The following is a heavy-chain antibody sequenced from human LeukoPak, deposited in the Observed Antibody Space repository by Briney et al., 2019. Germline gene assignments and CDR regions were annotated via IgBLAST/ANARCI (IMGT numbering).Heavy chain of an antibody. D-gene: IGHD3-22*01. CDR1: GYTLTELS. Sequence: ASVKVSCTVSGYTLTELSMHWVRQAPGKGLEWMGGFDPEDGETIYAQKFQGRVTMTEDTSTSTAYMELRSLRSDDTAVYYCARDPNYYDSSGSATADYWGQGTLVTVSS. CDR2: FDPEDGET. CDR3: ARDPNYYDSSGSATADY. V-gene: IGHV1-24*01. J-gene: IGHJ4*02.